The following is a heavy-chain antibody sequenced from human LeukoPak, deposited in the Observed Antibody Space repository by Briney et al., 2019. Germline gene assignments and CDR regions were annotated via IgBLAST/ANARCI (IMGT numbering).Heavy chain of an antibody. CDR2: IYSGGST. V-gene: IGHV3-53*01. D-gene: IGHD1-26*01. Sequence: GGSLRLSCAASGFTVSGNYMTWVRQAPGKGLEWVSIIYSGGSTSYADSVKGRFTISRDNSKNTLYLQMNSLRAEDTAVYYCARDVVGATYFDWGQGTLVTVSS. CDR3: ARDVVGATYFD. CDR1: GFTVSGNY. J-gene: IGHJ4*02.